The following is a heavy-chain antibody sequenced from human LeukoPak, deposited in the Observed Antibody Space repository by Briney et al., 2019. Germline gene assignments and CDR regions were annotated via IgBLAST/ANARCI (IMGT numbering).Heavy chain of an antibody. D-gene: IGHD3-22*01. J-gene: IGHJ4*02. CDR1: GFTFSNYS. Sequence: TGGSLRLSCADSGFTFSNYSMNWVRQAPGKGLEWVSYISSSSSTIYYADSVKGRFTISRDNAKNSLYLQMNSLKTEDTAVYYCTREDYYDSVDYWGQGTLVTVSS. CDR3: TREDYYDSVDY. CDR2: ISSSSSTI. V-gene: IGHV3-48*01.